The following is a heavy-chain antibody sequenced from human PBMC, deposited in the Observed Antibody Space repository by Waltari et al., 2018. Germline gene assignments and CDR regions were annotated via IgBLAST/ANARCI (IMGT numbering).Heavy chain of an antibody. D-gene: IGHD2-15*01. CDR3: ARLRVVVVVAATGWFDP. CDR1: GGSISSSSYY. V-gene: IGHV4-39*01. J-gene: IGHJ5*02. Sequence: QLQLQESGPGLVKPSATLSLTCTVSGGSISSSSYYGGWIRQPPGKGLEWIGSIYYSGSTYYNPSLKSRVTISVDTSKNQFSLKLSSVTAADTAVYYCARLRVVVVVAATGWFDPWGQGTLVTVSS. CDR2: IYYSGST.